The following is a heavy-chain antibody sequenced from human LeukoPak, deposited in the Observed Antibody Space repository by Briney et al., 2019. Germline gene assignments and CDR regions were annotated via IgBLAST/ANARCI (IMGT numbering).Heavy chain of an antibody. CDR2: MNPNSGNT. CDR1: GYTFTSYD. J-gene: IGHJ6*03. V-gene: IGHV1-8*01. D-gene: IGHD3-10*01. CDR3: ARGSGRPNSYYYYMGV. Sequence: ASVKVSCKASGYTFTSYDINWVRQATGQGLEWMGWMNPNSGNTGYAQKLQGRVTMTTDTSTSTAYMELRSLRSDDTAVYYCARGSGRPNSYYYYMGVWGKGTTVTISS.